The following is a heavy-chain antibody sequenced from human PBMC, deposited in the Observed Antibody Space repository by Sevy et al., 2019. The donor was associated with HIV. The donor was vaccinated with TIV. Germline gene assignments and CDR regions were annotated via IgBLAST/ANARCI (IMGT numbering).Heavy chain of an antibody. CDR1: GGSISAYY. CDR2: IYYTGST. Sequence: SETLSLTCTVSGGSISAYYWSWIWQPPGKPLEYIGYIYYTGSTNYNPSLKSRVTISVDTSKNQFSLKLNSVTAADTAVYFCARAPPVRSGDDSLDWFDPWGQGTLVTVSS. J-gene: IGHJ5*02. V-gene: IGHV4-59*01. CDR3: ARAPPVRSGDDSLDWFDP. D-gene: IGHD5-12*01.